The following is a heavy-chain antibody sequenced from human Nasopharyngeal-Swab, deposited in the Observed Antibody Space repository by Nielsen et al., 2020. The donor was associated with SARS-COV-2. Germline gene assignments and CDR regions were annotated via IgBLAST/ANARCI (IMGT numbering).Heavy chain of an antibody. Sequence: GESLKISCAASGFTVSSNYMSWVRQAPGKGLDGVSVIYSGGSTYYADSVKGRFTISRDNSKNTLYLQMNSLRAEDTAVYYCARDQITMVRGVIIKNDYWGQGTLVTVSS. D-gene: IGHD3-10*01. CDR3: ARDQITMVRGVIIKNDY. CDR2: IYSGGST. J-gene: IGHJ4*02. V-gene: IGHV3-53*01. CDR1: GFTVSSNY.